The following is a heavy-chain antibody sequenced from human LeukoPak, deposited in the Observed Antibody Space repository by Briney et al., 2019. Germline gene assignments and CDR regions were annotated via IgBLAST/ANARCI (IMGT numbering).Heavy chain of an antibody. CDR2: INPNSGGT. Sequence: ASVEVSCKASGYTFTGYYMHWVRQAPGQGLEWMGWINPNSGGTNYAQKFQGRVTMTRDTSISTAYMELSRLRSDDTAVYYCARPAEKWLPFDYWGQGTLVTVSS. J-gene: IGHJ4*02. CDR1: GYTFTGYY. CDR3: ARPAEKWLPFDY. D-gene: IGHD3-22*01. V-gene: IGHV1-2*02.